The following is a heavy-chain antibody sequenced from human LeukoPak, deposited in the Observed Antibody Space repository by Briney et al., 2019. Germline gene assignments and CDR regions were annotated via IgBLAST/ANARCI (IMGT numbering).Heavy chain of an antibody. CDR3: AREGVFRYCSSTSCPTQKYYFDY. D-gene: IGHD2-2*01. CDR1: GVSFSGYY. J-gene: IGHJ4*02. V-gene: IGHV4-34*01. Sequence: KSSETLSLTCAVYGVSFSGYYWSWIRQPPGKGLEWIGEINHSGSTDYNPSLKSRVTISVDTSKNQFSLKLSSVTAADTAVYYCAREGVFRYCSSTSCPTQKYYFDYWGQGTLVTVSS. CDR2: INHSGST.